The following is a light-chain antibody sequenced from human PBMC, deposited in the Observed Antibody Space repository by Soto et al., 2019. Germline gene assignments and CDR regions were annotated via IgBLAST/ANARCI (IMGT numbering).Light chain of an antibody. J-gene: IGKJ2*01. Sequence: DIQMTQSPSTLSASVGDRVTITCRASQTVNNWLAWYQQKSGKAPELPIYYASSVKSGVPSRFSGGGSGTEFTLTISCLQPHDFASYYCKQYHRNPYTSGQGTKLEIK. CDR2: YAS. CDR3: KQYHRNPYT. V-gene: IGKV1-5*01. CDR1: QTVNNW.